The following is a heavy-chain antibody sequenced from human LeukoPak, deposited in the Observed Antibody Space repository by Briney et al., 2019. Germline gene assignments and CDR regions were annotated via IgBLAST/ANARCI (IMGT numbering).Heavy chain of an antibody. CDR3: ARDFPSYDILTGSHILSGWFDP. CDR2: ISAYNGNT. J-gene: IGHJ5*02. Sequence: GASVKVSCKASGYTFTSYDISWVRQAPGQGLEWMGWISAYNGNTNYAQKLQGRVTMTTDTSTSTAYMELRSLRSDDTAVYYCARDFPSYDILTGSHILSGWFDPWGQGTLVTVSS. CDR1: GYTFTSYD. V-gene: IGHV1-18*01. D-gene: IGHD3-9*01.